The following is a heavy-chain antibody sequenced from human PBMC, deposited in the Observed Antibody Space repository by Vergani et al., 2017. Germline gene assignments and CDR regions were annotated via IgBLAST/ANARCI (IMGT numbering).Heavy chain of an antibody. Sequence: QVQLQQWGAGLLKPSETLSLTCAVYGGSFSGYYWSWIRQPPGKGLEWIGEINHSGSTNYNPSLKSRVTISVDTFKNQFSLKLSSVTAADTAVYYCARGRDGYKGPSYNXFDPWGQGTLVTVSS. CDR1: GGSFSGYY. CDR2: INHSGST. CDR3: ARGRDGYKGPSYNXFDP. J-gene: IGHJ5*02. D-gene: IGHD5-24*01. V-gene: IGHV4-34*01.